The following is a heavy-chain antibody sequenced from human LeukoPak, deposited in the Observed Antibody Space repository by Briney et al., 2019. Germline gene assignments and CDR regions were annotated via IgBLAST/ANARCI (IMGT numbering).Heavy chain of an antibody. V-gene: IGHV3-33*03. D-gene: IGHD3-10*01. CDR2: IKYNGSNN. Sequence: GGSLTLSCAASGFTFSSYGMHWVRQPPGKGLEWVAVIKYNGSNNYYADPVQGRFTTFRDNSKNTLFPQRNSLRADDTAVYYASPKPRITMVGGVISTYPLIDYWGQGTLVTVSS. CDR1: GFTFSSYG. CDR3: SPKPRITMVGGVISTYPLIDY. J-gene: IGHJ4*02.